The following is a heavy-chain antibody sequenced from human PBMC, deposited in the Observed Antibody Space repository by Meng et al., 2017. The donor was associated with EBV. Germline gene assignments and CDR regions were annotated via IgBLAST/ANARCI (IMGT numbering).Heavy chain of an antibody. CDR3: AHIIAARPFDY. V-gene: IGHV2-5*02. D-gene: IGHD6-6*01. J-gene: IGHJ4*02. Sequence: ISWKASGPRLVKPHQTLTIACTSAGLLLSTRGVGVGWIRQPPGKALEWLALIYWDDDKRYSPSLKSRLTITKDTSKNQVVLTMTNMDPVDAATYYCAHIIAARPFDYWGQGTLVTVSS. CDR1: GLLLSTRGVG. CDR2: IYWDDDK.